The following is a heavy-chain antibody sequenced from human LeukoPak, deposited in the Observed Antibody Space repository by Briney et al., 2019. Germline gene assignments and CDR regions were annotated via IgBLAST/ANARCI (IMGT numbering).Heavy chain of an antibody. J-gene: IGHJ4*02. Sequence: GGSLRLSCAASGFTFSSYAMSWVRQAPGKGLEWVSAISGSGGSTYYADSVKGRFTISRDNSKNTLYLQMNSLRAEDTAVYYCARQDRSISLAAVWVVLVHWGQGTHVTVSS. CDR2: ISGSGGST. CDR3: ARQDRSISLAAVWVVLVH. D-gene: IGHD3-3*02. CDR1: GFTFSSYA. V-gene: IGHV3-23*01.